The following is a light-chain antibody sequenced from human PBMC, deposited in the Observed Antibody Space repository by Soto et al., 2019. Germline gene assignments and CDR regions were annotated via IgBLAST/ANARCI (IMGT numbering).Light chain of an antibody. CDR3: QQANNFPWT. Sequence: DIQMTQSPSSVSASVGDRVTITCRASQGISSWLAWYQQKPGKAPKLLIYTASTLQGGVSSRFSGSGSGTEFTLTINNLQPEDFATYYCQQANNFPWTFGQGTTVEIK. CDR1: QGISSW. J-gene: IGKJ1*01. CDR2: TAS. V-gene: IGKV1-12*02.